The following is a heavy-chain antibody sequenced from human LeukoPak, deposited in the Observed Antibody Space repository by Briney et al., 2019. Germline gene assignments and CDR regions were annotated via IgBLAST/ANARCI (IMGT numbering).Heavy chain of an antibody. CDR3: ARDNLEYSYGQYTAFDI. J-gene: IGHJ3*02. D-gene: IGHD5-18*01. V-gene: IGHV1-69*01. Sequence: ASVKVSCTASGGTFTSYGVSWVRQAPGQGLEWMGGIIPMFGTANYAQKFQGRITITADESTSIAYMELNSLRSEDTAVYYCARDNLEYSYGQYTAFDIWGQGTMVTVSS. CDR1: GGTFTSYG. CDR2: IIPMFGTA.